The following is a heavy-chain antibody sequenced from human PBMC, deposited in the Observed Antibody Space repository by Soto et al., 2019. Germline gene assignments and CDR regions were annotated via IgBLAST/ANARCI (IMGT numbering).Heavy chain of an antibody. J-gene: IGHJ4*02. CDR2: ISYDGSNK. Sequence: GGSLRLSCVASGFTFSSYAMHWVRQAPGKGLEWVAVISYDGSNKYYADSVKGRFTISRDNSKNTLYLQMNSLRAEDTAVYYCARVPIVGATRFDYWGQGTLVTVSS. CDR3: ARVPIVGATRFDY. D-gene: IGHD1-26*01. CDR1: GFTFSSYA. V-gene: IGHV3-30-3*01.